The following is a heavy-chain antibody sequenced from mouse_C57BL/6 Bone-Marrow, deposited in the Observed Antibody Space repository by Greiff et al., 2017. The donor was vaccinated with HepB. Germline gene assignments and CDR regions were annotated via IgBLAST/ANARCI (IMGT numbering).Heavy chain of an antibody. CDR1: GFTFTDYY. CDR3: ARLVGFAY. Sequence: EVKLLESGGGLVQPGGSLSLSCAASGFTFTDYYMSWVRQPPGKALEWLGFIRNKANGYKNEYSGSVKGRFTISRDNSQSILYLQMNALSAEDSATYYCARLVGFAYWGQGTLVTVSA. J-gene: IGHJ3*01. CDR2: IRNKANGYKN. D-gene: IGHD1-1*02. V-gene: IGHV7-3*01.